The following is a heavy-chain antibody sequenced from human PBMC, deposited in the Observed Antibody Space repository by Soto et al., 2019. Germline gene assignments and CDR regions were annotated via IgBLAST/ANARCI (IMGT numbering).Heavy chain of an antibody. Sequence: GGSLRLSCAASGFTFSSYAMSWVRQAPGKGLEWVSAISGSGGSTYYADSVKGRFTISRDNSKNTLYLQMNSLRAEDTAVYYCAKDRASGDRMDYYGMDVWGQGTTVTVSS. D-gene: IGHD7-27*01. J-gene: IGHJ6*02. CDR2: ISGSGGST. CDR3: AKDRASGDRMDYYGMDV. CDR1: GFTFSSYA. V-gene: IGHV3-23*01.